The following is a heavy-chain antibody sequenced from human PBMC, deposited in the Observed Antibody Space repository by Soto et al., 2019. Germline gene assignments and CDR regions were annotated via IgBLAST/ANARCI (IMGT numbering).Heavy chain of an antibody. J-gene: IGHJ6*04. CDR3: ARVRYSYGYDYYVLDV. CDR2: TYYRSKWYN. Sequence: PSQTLPLTCAISGDNVSSNSAAWNWIRQSPSRGLEWLGRTYYRSKWYNDYAVSVKSRITINPDTSKNQFSLQLNSVTPEDTAVYYCARVRYSYGYDYYVLDVWGKGPTVTGFS. V-gene: IGHV6-1*01. CDR1: GDNVSSNSAA. D-gene: IGHD5-18*01.